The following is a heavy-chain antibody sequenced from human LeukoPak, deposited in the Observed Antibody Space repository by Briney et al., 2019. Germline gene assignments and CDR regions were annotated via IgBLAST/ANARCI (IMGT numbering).Heavy chain of an antibody. D-gene: IGHD6-19*01. V-gene: IGHV3-11*01. CDR1: GFTFSDYY. Sequence: GGSLRLSCAASGFTFSDYYMSWIRQPPGKGLYWSSYIISSGSTIYYADSVKGRFTISRDNAKNSLYLQMNSLRAEDTAVYYCARVGQWQAAGVDYWGQGTLVTVSS. CDR3: ARVGQWQAAGVDY. CDR2: IISSGSTI. J-gene: IGHJ4*02.